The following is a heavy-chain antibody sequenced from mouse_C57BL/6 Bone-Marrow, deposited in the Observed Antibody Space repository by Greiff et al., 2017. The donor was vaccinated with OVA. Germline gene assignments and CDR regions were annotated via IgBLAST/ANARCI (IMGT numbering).Heavy chain of an antibody. Sequence: QVQLQQPGAELVKPGASVKLSCKASGYTFTSYWMHWVKQRPGQGLEWIGMIHPNSGSTNYNEKFKSKATLTVDKSSSPAYMQLSSLTSEDSAVYNCARTTAVEEAMDYWGEGTSVTVSS. CDR3: ARTTAVEEAMDY. CDR2: IHPNSGST. V-gene: IGHV1-64*01. D-gene: IGHD1-1*01. CDR1: GYTFTSYW. J-gene: IGHJ4*01.